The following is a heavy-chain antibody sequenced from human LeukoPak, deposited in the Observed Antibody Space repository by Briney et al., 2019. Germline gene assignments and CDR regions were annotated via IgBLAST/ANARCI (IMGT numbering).Heavy chain of an antibody. D-gene: IGHD1-14*01. CDR1: GFTFSSYE. Sequence: PGGSLRLSCAASGFTFSSYEMNWVRQAPGKGLEWVAFIHYEGHNKYYADSVKGRFTISRDNSKHTLYLQMSSLRAEDTAVYYCAKDALYNIEGHYWGQGTLVTVSS. CDR2: IHYEGHNK. J-gene: IGHJ4*02. V-gene: IGHV3-30*02. CDR3: AKDALYNIEGHY.